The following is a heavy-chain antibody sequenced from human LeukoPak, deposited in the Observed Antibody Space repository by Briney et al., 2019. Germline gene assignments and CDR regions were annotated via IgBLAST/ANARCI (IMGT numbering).Heavy chain of an antibody. Sequence: SQTLSLTCTVSGDYITSGSYYWSSIRQPAGKGLEWIGLIYTSGSTNYNPSLKSRVTISVVTFKNQFSLNLSSVAAADAAADYCSRDEFGYDFWYGCSLFYYMDVWGKGTGVTVSS. D-gene: IGHD3-3*01. CDR1: GDYITSGSYY. J-gene: IGHJ6*03. CDR2: IYTSGST. V-gene: IGHV4-61*02. CDR3: SRDEFGYDFWYGCSLFYYMDV.